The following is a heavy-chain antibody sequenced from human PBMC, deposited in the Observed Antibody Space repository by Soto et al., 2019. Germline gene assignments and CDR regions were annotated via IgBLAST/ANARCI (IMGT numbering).Heavy chain of an antibody. CDR3: AAGRGYSYAKREDLYYYYYGMDV. D-gene: IGHD5-18*01. V-gene: IGHV1-58*01. CDR1: GFTFTSSA. J-gene: IGHJ6*02. CDR2: IVVGSGNT. Sequence: SVKVSCKASGFTFTSSAVQWVRQARGQRLERIGWIVVGSGNTNYAQKFQERVTITRDMSTSTAYMELSSLRSEDTAVYYCAAGRGYSYAKREDLYYYYYGMDVWGQGTTVTVSS.